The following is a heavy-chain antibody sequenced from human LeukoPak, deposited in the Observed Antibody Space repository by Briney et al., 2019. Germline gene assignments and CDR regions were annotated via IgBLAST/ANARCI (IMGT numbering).Heavy chain of an antibody. CDR2: ISGSGGST. Sequence: GGSLRLSCAASGFTFSSYAMSWVRQAPGKGLEWVSLISGSGGSTYYADSVKGRFIISRDNSKNTVFLQMNSLRAEDTGVYYCANRISGSSSWGQGTLVTVSS. CDR1: GFTFSSYA. V-gene: IGHV3-23*01. D-gene: IGHD1-26*01. J-gene: IGHJ5*02. CDR3: ANRISGSSS.